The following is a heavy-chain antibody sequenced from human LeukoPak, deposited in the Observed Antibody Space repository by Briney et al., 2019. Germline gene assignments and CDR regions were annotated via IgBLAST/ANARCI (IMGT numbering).Heavy chain of an antibody. J-gene: IGHJ6*03. D-gene: IGHD3-9*01. CDR1: GYTFTSYD. Sequence: GASVKVSCKASGYTFTSYDINWVRQATGQGLEWMGWMNPNSGNTGYAQKFQGRVTMTRNTSISTAYIELSSLRAEDTAVYYCARDPLTLYDYYMDVWGKGTTVTVSS. V-gene: IGHV1-8*01. CDR3: ARDPLTLYDYYMDV. CDR2: MNPNSGNT.